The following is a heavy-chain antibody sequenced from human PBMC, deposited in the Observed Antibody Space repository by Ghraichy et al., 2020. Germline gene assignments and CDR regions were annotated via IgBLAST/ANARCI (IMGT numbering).Heavy chain of an antibody. J-gene: IGHJ4*02. CDR1: GGSISSGAYY. D-gene: IGHD3-3*01. Sequence: SETLSLTCTVSGGSISSGAYYWSWIRQHPGKGLEWIGYIYYSGTTYYNPSLKSRVTISVDTSKSQFSLNLSSVTAADTAVYYCARGNYDFWSDYWRGGLDYWGQGTLVTVSS. V-gene: IGHV4-31*03. CDR3: ARGNYDFWSDYWRGGLDY. CDR2: IYYSGTT.